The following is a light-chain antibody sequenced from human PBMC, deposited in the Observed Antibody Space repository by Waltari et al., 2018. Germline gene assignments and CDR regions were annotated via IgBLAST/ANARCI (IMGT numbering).Light chain of an antibody. V-gene: IGKV1-5*01. J-gene: IGKJ4*01. CDR3: QQYNSYLRT. CDR2: DAP. CDR1: QTISSW. Sequence: DIQMTQSPSTLSASVADRVTITGRDSQTISSWLALYQQKPGKAPNPLIYDAPSLESGVPSRFSGSGSGTEFTLTISSLQPDDFAIYYCQQYNSYLRTFGGGTKVEIK.